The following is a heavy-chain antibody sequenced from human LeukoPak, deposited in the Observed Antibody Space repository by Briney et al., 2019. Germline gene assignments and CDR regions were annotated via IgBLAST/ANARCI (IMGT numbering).Heavy chain of an antibody. Sequence: SETLSLTCTVSGGSISSSSYYWGWLRQPPGTGLEWLGSIYYSGSTYSNPSLKSRVTISVDTSKNQFSLKLSSVTAADTAVYYCARAYYGYYVGNWFDPWGQGTLVTVSS. CDR2: IYYSGST. D-gene: IGHD4-17*01. CDR1: GGSISSSSYY. J-gene: IGHJ5*02. CDR3: ARAYYGYYVGNWFDP. V-gene: IGHV4-39*01.